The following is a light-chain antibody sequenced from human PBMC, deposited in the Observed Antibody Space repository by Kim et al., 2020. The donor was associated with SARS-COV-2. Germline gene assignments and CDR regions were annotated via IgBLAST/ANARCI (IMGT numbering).Light chain of an antibody. CDR1: GLGDRY. Sequence: VSPGKPAIITCSGDGLGDRYAFWFQQKPGHSPVLVIYQDIKRTSGIPERFSGSNSGNTATLTISGTQAMDEAEYYCQTWDGGTAVVFGGGTQLTVL. CDR3: QTWDGGTAVV. V-gene: IGLV3-1*01. CDR2: QDI. J-gene: IGLJ3*02.